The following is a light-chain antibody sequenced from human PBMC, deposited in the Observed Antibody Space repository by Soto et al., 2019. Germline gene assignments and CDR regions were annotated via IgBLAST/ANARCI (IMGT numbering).Light chain of an antibody. V-gene: IGKV3D-20*02. Sequence: EIVLTQSPATLSLSPGEIATLSCMASQSVSSSYLAWYQQKPGQAPRLLIYGISSRAAGIPDRFSGSGSGTDFTLTIDSLEPEDFALYYCQQRYNWPPTFGQGTKVDIK. CDR1: QSVSSSY. CDR2: GIS. CDR3: QQRYNWPPT. J-gene: IGKJ1*01.